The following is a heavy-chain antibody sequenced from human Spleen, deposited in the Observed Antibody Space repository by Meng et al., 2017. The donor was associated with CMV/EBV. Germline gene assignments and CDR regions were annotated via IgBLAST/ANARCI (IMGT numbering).Heavy chain of an antibody. CDR2: MSSTGST. CDR3: ARGALLGGDFDY. D-gene: IGHD2-15*01. CDR1: GASVSRGFYF. V-gene: IGHV4-61*01. J-gene: IGHJ4*02. Sequence: TVSGASVSRGFYFWTWIRQPPGRGLEWVGYMSSTGSTNYNPSLNSRLTISMDTSKNQFSLKLSSVTAADTAVYYCARGALLGGDFDYWGQGTLVTVSS.